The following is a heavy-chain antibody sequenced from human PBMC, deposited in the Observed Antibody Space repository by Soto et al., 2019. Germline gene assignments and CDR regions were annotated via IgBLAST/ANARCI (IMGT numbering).Heavy chain of an antibody. Sequence: SETLSLTCTVSGGSISSYYWSWIRQPPGKGLEWIGYIYYSGSTNYNPSLKSRVTISVDTSKNQFSLKLSSVTAADTAVYYCARVPGPLGYCSGGSCYSTYYYYYMDVWGKGTSVTVSS. CDR2: IYYSGST. CDR3: ARVPGPLGYCSGGSCYSTYYYYYMDV. V-gene: IGHV4-59*01. D-gene: IGHD2-15*01. J-gene: IGHJ6*03. CDR1: GGSISSYY.